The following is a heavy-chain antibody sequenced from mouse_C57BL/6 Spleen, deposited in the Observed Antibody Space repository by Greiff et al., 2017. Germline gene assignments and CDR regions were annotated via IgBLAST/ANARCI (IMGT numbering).Heavy chain of an antibody. J-gene: IGHJ2*01. CDR1: GYAFTSSW. Sequence: QVQLQQSGPELVKPGASVKISCKASGYAFTSSWMNWVKQRPGKGLEWIGRFYPGGGGTNYNGKFKGKATLTADKSSSTAYMQLSSLTSEDSAVYFYARGELGSFDDWGQGTTLTVSS. D-gene: IGHD3-1*01. V-gene: IGHV1-82*01. CDR2: FYPGGGGT. CDR3: ARGELGSFDD.